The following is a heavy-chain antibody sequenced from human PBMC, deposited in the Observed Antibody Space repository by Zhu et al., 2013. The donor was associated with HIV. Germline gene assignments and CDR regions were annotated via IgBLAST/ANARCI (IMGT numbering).Heavy chain of an antibody. CDR3: AREGDYYGSGSYVTKFDP. J-gene: IGHJ5*02. CDR2: IIPIFGTA. CDR1: GGTFSSYA. Sequence: QVQLVQSGAEVKKPGSSVKVSCKASGGTFSSYAISWVRQAPGQGLEWMGGIIPIFGTANYAQKFQGRVTITADESTSTAYMELSSLRSEDTAVYYCAREGDYYGSGSYVTKFDPWGQGTLVTVSS. D-gene: IGHD3-10*01. V-gene: IGHV1-69*01.